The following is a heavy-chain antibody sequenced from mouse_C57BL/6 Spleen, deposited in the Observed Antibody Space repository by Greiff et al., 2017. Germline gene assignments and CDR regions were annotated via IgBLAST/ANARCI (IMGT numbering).Heavy chain of an antibody. CDR1: GYAFSSYW. D-gene: IGHD1-1*01. Sequence: VKLVESGAELVKPGASVKISCKASGYAFSSYWMNWVKQRPGKGLAWIGQIYPGDGDTHYNGKFKGKDTLTADKSSSTAYMQLSSLTSEDSAVYFCAREGTTVVEGAMDYWGEGASVTVST. V-gene: IGHV1-80*01. CDR2: IYPGDGDT. CDR3: AREGTTVVEGAMDY. J-gene: IGHJ4*01.